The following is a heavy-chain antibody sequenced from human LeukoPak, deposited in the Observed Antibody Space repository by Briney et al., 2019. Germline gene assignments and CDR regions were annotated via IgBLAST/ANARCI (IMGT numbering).Heavy chain of an antibody. CDR3: ARGIRYFDWSPPPAFDY. CDR1: GGSISSGDYS. J-gene: IGHJ4*02. V-gene: IGHV4-30-2*01. D-gene: IGHD3-9*01. Sequence: SETLSLTCAVPGGSISSGDYSWSWIRQPPGKGLEWIGNIYHSGSIYYNPSLQSRVTISVDRSKNQFSLKLSSVTAADTAVYYCARGIRYFDWSPPPAFDYWGQGTLVTVSS. CDR2: IYHSGSI.